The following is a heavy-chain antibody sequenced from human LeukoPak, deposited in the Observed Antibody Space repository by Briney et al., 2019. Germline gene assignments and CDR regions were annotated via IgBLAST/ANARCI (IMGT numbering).Heavy chain of an antibody. D-gene: IGHD3-10*01. Sequence: PGGSLRLSCAASGFTFSKYGMHWVRQTPGKGLEWVALVSYDGSNKDYTDSVKGRFTISRDNSKNTVYLQINSLRAEDTAVYYCAREMGSIYFDYWGQGTLVTVSS. V-gene: IGHV3-33*01. CDR2: VSYDGSNK. CDR1: GFTFSKYG. J-gene: IGHJ4*02. CDR3: AREMGSIYFDY.